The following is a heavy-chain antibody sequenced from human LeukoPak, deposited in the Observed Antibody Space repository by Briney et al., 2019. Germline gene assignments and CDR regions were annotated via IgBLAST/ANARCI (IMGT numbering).Heavy chain of an antibody. Sequence: SETLSLTCTVSGGSITSDSSYWSWIRQPAGKGLEWIGRFYSSGSTNYNPSIKSRVTISVDTSKNQLSLKLSSVTAADTAMYYCARHYGSGLDWFDPWGQGTLVTVSS. D-gene: IGHD3-10*01. CDR2: FYSSGST. J-gene: IGHJ5*02. CDR1: GGSITSDSSY. CDR3: ARHYGSGLDWFDP. V-gene: IGHV4-61*02.